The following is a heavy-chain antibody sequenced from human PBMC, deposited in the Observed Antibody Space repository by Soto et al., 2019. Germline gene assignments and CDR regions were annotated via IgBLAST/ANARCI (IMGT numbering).Heavy chain of an antibody. D-gene: IGHD2-15*01. CDR1: GGSISSTNW. J-gene: IGHJ4*02. CDR3: ARHIAVPTTRGFDY. CDR2: IYHSGTT. V-gene: IGHV4-4*02. Sequence: QVQLQESGPGLVKPSGTLSLTCAVSGGSISSTNWWSWVRQPPGEGLEWIGEIYHSGTTNYNPSLESRVTISRDTSKNQLSLRLGSVTAADTAVYFCARHIAVPTTRGFDYWGQGTLVTVSS.